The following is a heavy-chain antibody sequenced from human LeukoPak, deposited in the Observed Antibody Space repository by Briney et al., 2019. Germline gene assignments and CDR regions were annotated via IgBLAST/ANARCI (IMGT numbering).Heavy chain of an antibody. CDR1: GGSISSYY. J-gene: IGHJ6*02. CDR2: IYYSGST. Sequence: SETLSLTCTASGGSISSYYWSWIRQPPGKGLEWIGYIYYSGSTNYNPSLKSRVTISVDTSKNQFSLRLSSVTAADTAVYYCARGALTGHRFPYYYYGMDVWGQGTTVTVSS. V-gene: IGHV4-59*01. D-gene: IGHD1-20*01. CDR3: ARGALTGHRFPYYYYGMDV.